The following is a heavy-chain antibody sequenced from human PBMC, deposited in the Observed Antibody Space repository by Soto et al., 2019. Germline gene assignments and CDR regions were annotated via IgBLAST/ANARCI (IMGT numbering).Heavy chain of an antibody. J-gene: IGHJ3*01. Sequence: QVQLVQSGAAVRKPGSSGKVSCKASGGTFTKYAITWVRQAPRQGREWMGGVVPIPGTTNYAQKFRGRVTISADESTSRAYVELSSLRSEETAVYYCASGVWGLSGSRGSPDYAFDVWGRGTMVIVCS. CDR3: ASGVWGLSGSRGSPDYAFDV. CDR1: GGTFTKYA. V-gene: IGHV1-69*01. CDR2: VVPIPGTT. D-gene: IGHD7-27*01.